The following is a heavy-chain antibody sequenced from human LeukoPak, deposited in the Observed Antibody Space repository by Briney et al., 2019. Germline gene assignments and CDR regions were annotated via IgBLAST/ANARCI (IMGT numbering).Heavy chain of an antibody. J-gene: IGHJ4*02. CDR2: IYYSGST. Sequence: SETLSLTCTVSGGSTSSSSYYWGWIRQPPGKGLEWIGSIYYSGSTYYNPSLKSRVTISVDTSKNQFSLKLSSVTAADTAVYYCARHSPPTGTSFDYWGQGTLVTVSS. CDR1: GGSTSSSSYY. V-gene: IGHV4-39*01. CDR3: ARHSPPTGTSFDY. D-gene: IGHD1-1*01.